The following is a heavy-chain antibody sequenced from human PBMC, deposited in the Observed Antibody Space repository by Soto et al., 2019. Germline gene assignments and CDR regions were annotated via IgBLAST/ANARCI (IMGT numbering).Heavy chain of an antibody. CDR1: GGSFSGYY. V-gene: IGHV4-34*01. J-gene: IGHJ5*02. Sequence: QVQLQQWGAGLLKPSETLSLTCAVYGGSFSGYYWSWIRQPPGKGLEWIGEINHSGSTNYNPSLKSRVTRSVDTSKNQFSLQLSSVTAADTAVYYCARGPHCRGGSCSILVSRWFDPWGQGTLVTVSS. CDR2: INHSGST. CDR3: ARGPHCRGGSCSILVSRWFDP. D-gene: IGHD2-15*01.